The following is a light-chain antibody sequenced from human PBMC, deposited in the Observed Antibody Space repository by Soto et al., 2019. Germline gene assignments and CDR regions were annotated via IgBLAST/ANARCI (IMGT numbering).Light chain of an antibody. Sequence: DIVMTPSPDSLPASLGERATINCKSSRSVFHSSNNKNSLAWYQQKPGQPPKPLFYWASPRESGGVARFFGSGAWADFTPTISSLQDEEFGVYYCCKYATWPPIPFGQGTRLEIK. CDR2: WAS. CDR1: RSVFHSSNNKNS. J-gene: IGKJ5*01. V-gene: IGKV4-1*01. CDR3: CKYATWPPIP.